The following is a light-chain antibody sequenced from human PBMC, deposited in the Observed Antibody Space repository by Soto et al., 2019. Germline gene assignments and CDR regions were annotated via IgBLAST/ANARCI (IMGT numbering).Light chain of an antibody. Sequence: VRTPSPDSLAVSLGERATINCKSSQSVLYSSNNKNYLAWYQQKPGQPPRLLIYWASTRESGVPDRFSGSGSGTDFTLTISSLQAEDVAVYYCQQYNSSPQTFGQGTKVDIK. CDR3: QQYNSSPQT. V-gene: IGKV4-1*01. CDR2: WAS. J-gene: IGKJ1*01. CDR1: QSVLYSSNNKNY.